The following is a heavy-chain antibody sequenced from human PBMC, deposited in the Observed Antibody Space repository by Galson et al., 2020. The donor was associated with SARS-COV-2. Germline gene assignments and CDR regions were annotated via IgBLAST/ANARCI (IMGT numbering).Heavy chain of an antibody. CDR1: GYTLTELS. V-gene: IGHV1-24*01. CDR2: FDPEDGET. CDR3: ATAPATVTTNWFDP. Sequence: GASVKVSCKVSGYTLTELSMHWVRQAPGKGLEWMGGFDPEDGETIYAQKFQGRVTMTEDTSTDTAYMGLSSLRSEDTAVYYCATAPATVTTNWFDPWGQGTLVTVSS. D-gene: IGHD4-17*01. J-gene: IGHJ5*02.